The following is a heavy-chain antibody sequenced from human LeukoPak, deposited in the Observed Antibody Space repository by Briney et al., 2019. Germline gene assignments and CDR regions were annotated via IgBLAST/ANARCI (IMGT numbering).Heavy chain of an antibody. CDR1: GGTFSSYA. CDR3: ASGGYGGYHTLAGVDVINRDY. J-gene: IGHJ4*02. Sequence: SVKVSCKASGGTFSSYAISWVRQAPGQGLEWMGRIIPILGIANYAQKFQGRVTITADKSTSTAYMELSSLRSEDTAVYYCASGGYGGYHTLAGVDVINRDYWGQGTLVTVSS. V-gene: IGHV1-69*04. D-gene: IGHD5-12*01. CDR2: IIPILGIA.